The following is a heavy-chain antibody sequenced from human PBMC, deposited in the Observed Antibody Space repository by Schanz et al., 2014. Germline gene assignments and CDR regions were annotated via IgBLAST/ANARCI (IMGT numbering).Heavy chain of an antibody. J-gene: IGHJ6*02. CDR2: ISSSSNYY. Sequence: EVQLVESGGGLVKSGGSLRLSCATSGFIFTSYSMHWVRQAPGKGLEWVSSISSSSNYYYYADSVKGRFTISRENAKNSLYLQMNSLRAEDTAVYYCARSYSSGWYPYYYGMDVWGQGTTVTVSS. CDR3: ARSYSSGWYPYYYGMDV. V-gene: IGHV3-21*01. CDR1: GFIFTSYS. D-gene: IGHD6-19*01.